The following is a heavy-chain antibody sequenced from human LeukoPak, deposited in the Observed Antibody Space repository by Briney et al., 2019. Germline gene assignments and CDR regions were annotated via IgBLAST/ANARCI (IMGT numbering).Heavy chain of an antibody. J-gene: IGHJ4*02. Sequence: SETLSLTCTVSGGSISSYYWSWIRQPPGKGLEWIAYIYYSGSTNYNPSLKSRVTISVDTSKNQFSLKLSSVTAADTAVYYCASSLNAYYYDSSGFDYWGQGTLVTVSS. CDR1: GGSISSYY. CDR2: IYYSGST. CDR3: ASSLNAYYYDSSGFDY. D-gene: IGHD3-22*01. V-gene: IGHV4-59*08.